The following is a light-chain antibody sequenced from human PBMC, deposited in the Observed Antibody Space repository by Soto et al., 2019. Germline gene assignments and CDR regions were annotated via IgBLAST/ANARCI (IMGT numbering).Light chain of an antibody. J-gene: IGKJ4*01. CDR2: DAS. Sequence: EIVLTQSPDTLSLSPGERATLSCRASQSVRSNYLAWYQQKTGQAPRFLIYDASSRATGIPDRFSGSGSGTDFTLTISRLEPEEFAVYYCQQYGSSPLTFGGGTKVEIK. CDR1: QSVRSNY. V-gene: IGKV3-20*01. CDR3: QQYGSSPLT.